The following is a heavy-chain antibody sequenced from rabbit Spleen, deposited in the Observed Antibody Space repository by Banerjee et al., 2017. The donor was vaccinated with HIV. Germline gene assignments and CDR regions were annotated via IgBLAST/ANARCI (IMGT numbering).Heavy chain of an antibody. CDR3: ARDLDGVIGWNFGW. CDR1: EFDLSSSYY. J-gene: IGHJ6*01. V-gene: IGHV1S40*01. D-gene: IGHD4-1*01. CDR2: IWTITDTT. Sequence: QSLEESGGGLVKPEGSLTLTCKTSEFDLSSSYYMCWVRQAPGKGLEWIACIWTITDTTYYANWPKGRFTISKASSTTVTLQMTSLTAADTATYFCARDLDGVIGWNFGWWGPGTLVTVS.